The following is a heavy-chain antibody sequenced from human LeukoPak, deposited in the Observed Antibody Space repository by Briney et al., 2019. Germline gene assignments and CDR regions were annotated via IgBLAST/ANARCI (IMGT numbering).Heavy chain of an antibody. CDR2: ISGSGGKT. Sequence: GGSLRLSCAASGFTFCSSVMTWVRQAPGGGLGWVSVISGSGGKTYYADSVKGRFTISKDNSKNTLYLQMNSLRAEDTAVYYCAKTLQPGSAFDIWGQGTMVTVSS. D-gene: IGHD1-14*01. CDR1: GFTFCSSV. CDR3: AKTLQPGSAFDI. J-gene: IGHJ3*02. V-gene: IGHV3-23*01.